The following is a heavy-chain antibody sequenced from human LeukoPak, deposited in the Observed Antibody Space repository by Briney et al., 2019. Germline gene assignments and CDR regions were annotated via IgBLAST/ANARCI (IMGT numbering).Heavy chain of an antibody. D-gene: IGHD5-18*01. CDR1: GGSISSYY. CDR3: ARAGYSYGYFFDY. V-gene: IGHV4-59*01. Sequence: SETLSLTCTVSGGSISSYYWSWIRQPPGKGLERIGYIYYSGSTNYNPSLKSRVTISVDTSKNQFSLKLSSVTAADTAVYYCARAGYSYGYFFDYWGQGTLVTVSS. J-gene: IGHJ4*02. CDR2: IYYSGST.